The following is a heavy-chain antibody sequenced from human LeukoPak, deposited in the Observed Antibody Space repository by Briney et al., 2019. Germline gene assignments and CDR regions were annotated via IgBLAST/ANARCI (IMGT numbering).Heavy chain of an antibody. Sequence: ASVKVSCKASGYTLTNYYVHWVRQAPGQGLEWMGIINPSGGSTSYPQKFQGRVTMTRDMSTSTVYMELSSLRSEDTAVFYCARSFGASQQYSSSWNYYYMDVWGKGTTVTVSS. CDR1: GYTLTNYY. CDR3: ARSFGASQQYSSSWNYYYMDV. D-gene: IGHD6-13*01. CDR2: INPSGGST. J-gene: IGHJ6*03. V-gene: IGHV1-46*01.